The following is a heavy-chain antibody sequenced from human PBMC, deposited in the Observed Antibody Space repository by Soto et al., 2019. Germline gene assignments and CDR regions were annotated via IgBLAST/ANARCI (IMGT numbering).Heavy chain of an antibody. V-gene: IGHV3-49*04. CDR1: GFTFSDYA. CDR3: TRSADFDRSSLFDY. CDR2: IRSKAYDGTT. D-gene: IGHD3-9*01. Sequence: PGGSLRLSCTASGFTFSDYAVTWVRQAPGKGLEWVGFIRSKAYDGTTEYAASLKGRFTISRDDSKSVAYLQMNTLKAEAKAVYFCTRSADFDRSSLFDYWGPGVLVTVSS. J-gene: IGHJ4*02.